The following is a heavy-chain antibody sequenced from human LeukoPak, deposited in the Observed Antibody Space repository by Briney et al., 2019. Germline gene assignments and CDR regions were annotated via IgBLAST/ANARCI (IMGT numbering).Heavy chain of an antibody. CDR1: GGSISSYF. V-gene: IGHV4-39*01. J-gene: IGHJ4*02. D-gene: IGHD4-17*01. CDR2: IFYSGST. CDR3: ARQMNTVTADY. Sequence: SETLSLTCTVSGGSISSYFWGWIRQPPGKGLEWIGSIFYSGSTYYNPSLSSRVTISIDTSKNQFSLRLSSVTAADTAVYYCARQMNTVTADYWGQGTLVTVSS.